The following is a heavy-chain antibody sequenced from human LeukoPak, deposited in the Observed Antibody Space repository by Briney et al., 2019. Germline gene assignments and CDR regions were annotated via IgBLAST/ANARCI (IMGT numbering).Heavy chain of an antibody. Sequence: GGSLRLSCAASGFTFSSYSMNWVRQAPGKGLEWISSINGSSSYIYYAASMKGLFIIANTTTQKLLFLQRNSTSAEATAVYCSALLTFVNNYDILTGYSFFDYWGQGTLVTVSS. CDR2: INGSSSYI. CDR3: ALLTFVNNYDILTGYSFFDY. CDR1: GFTFSSYS. V-gene: IGHV3-21*01. D-gene: IGHD3-9*01. J-gene: IGHJ4*02.